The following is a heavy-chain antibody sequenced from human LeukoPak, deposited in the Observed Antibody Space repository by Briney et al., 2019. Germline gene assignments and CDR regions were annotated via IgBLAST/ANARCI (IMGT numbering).Heavy chain of an antibody. CDR1: GGTFSSYA. Sequence: SVKVSCKASGGTFSSYAISWVRQAPGQGLEWMGGIIPIFGTANYAQKFQGRVTITADESTSTAYMELSSLRSEDTAVYYCAMLVGDPNAFDIWGQGTMVTVSS. CDR3: AMLVGDPNAFDI. D-gene: IGHD1-26*01. CDR2: IIPIFGTA. J-gene: IGHJ3*02. V-gene: IGHV1-69*13.